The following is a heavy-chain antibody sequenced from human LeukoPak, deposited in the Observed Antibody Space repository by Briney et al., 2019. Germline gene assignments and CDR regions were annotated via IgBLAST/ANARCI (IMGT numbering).Heavy chain of an antibody. CDR2: INHSGST. D-gene: IGHD5-24*01. J-gene: IGHJ4*02. CDR3: ARGLRDGYNGYY. Sequence: PSETLSLTCAVYGGSFSGYYWSWVRQPPGKGLEWIGEINHSGSTNYNPSLKSRVTISVDTSKNQFSLKLSSVTAADTAVYYCARGLRDGYNGYYWGQGTLVTVSS. V-gene: IGHV4-34*01. CDR1: GGSFSGYY.